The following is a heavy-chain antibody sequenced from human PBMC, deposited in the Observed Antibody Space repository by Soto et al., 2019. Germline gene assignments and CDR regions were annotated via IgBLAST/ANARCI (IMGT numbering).Heavy chain of an antibody. CDR1: GVTLSDYA. CDR3: ARDGSYCTNGVCFHYFDY. CDR2: IVPLFGHT. V-gene: IGHV1-69*06. J-gene: IGHJ4*02. Sequence: EASVKVSCKASGVTLSDYAVSWVRQAPGRGFEWMGRIVPLFGHTNYAQNFQGRVTMTAHRSTNTAHMELSSLGSEDTAVYFCARDGSYCTNGVCFHYFDYWGQGTPVTAPQ. D-gene: IGHD2-8*01.